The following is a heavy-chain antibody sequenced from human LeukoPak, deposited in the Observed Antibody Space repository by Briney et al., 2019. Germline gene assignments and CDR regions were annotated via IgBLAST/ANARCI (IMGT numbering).Heavy chain of an antibody. J-gene: IGHJ4*02. D-gene: IGHD3-22*01. CDR2: ISYDGSNK. CDR3: ANPNGGYYDSSGYYPD. Sequence: GGSLRLSCAASGFTFSSYAMHWVRQAPGKGLEWVAVISYDGSNKYYADSVKGRLTISRDNSKNTLYLQMNSLRAEDTAVYYCANPNGGYYDSSGYYPDWGQGTLVTVSS. CDR1: GFTFSSYA. V-gene: IGHV3-30-3*01.